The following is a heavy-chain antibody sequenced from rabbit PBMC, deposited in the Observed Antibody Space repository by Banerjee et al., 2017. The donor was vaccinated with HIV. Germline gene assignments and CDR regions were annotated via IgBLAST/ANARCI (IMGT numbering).Heavy chain of an antibody. CDR2: IDAGSSGST. J-gene: IGHJ4*01. CDR1: GFTLSSYW. CDR3: ARWEGYYQSFKL. V-gene: IGHV1S40*01. D-gene: IGHD1-1*01. Sequence: QSLEESGGDLVKPGASLTLTCTASGFTLSSYWICWVRQAPGKGLEWIACIDAGSSGSTGYASWAKGRFTITKTSSTTVTLQMTSLTAADTATYFCARWEGYYQSFKLWGQGTLVTVS.